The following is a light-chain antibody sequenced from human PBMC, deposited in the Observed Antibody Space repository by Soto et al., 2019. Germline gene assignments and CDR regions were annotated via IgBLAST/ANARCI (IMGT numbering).Light chain of an antibody. CDR1: SSDVGSYNL. Sequence: QSVLTQPASVSGSPGQSITISCTGTSSDVGSYNLVSWYQQHPGKAPKLMIHEGSKRPSGVSNRFSGSKSGNTASLTISGLQAEDEADYYCCSYAGSSTSWVFGGGTKVTVL. V-gene: IGLV2-23*01. CDR2: EGS. J-gene: IGLJ3*02. CDR3: CSYAGSSTSWV.